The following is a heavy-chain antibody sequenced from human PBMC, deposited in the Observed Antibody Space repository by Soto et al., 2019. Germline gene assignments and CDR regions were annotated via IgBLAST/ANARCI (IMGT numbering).Heavy chain of an antibody. CDR3: AKDIHPSRDGFHYGGDC. CDR1: GFTFSTYG. V-gene: IGHV3-30*18. D-gene: IGHD5-12*01. Sequence: GGSLRLSCAASGFTFSTYGMHWVRQAPGKGLEWVAIISYDGSNKYYADSVQGRFTISRDNSKNTLYLQMNSLRAEDTAVYYCAKDIHPSRDGFHYGGDCWGQGALVTVSS. CDR2: ISYDGSNK. J-gene: IGHJ4*02.